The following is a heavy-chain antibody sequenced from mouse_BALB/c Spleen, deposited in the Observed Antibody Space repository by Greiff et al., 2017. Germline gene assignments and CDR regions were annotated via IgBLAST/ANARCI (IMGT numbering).Heavy chain of an antibody. CDR2: IWAGGST. CDR3: AIDLSGYTNLYAMDD. D-gene: IGHD1-1*01. J-gene: IGHJ4*01. Sequence: VKVVESGPGLVAPSQSLSITCTVSGFSLTSYGVHWVRQPPGKGLEWLGVIWAGGSTNYNSALMSRLSISKDKSKSQVFLKMNSLQTDYTAMDYCAIDLSGYTNLYAMDDWGQGTSVTVSS. CDR1: GFSLTSYG. V-gene: IGHV2-9*02.